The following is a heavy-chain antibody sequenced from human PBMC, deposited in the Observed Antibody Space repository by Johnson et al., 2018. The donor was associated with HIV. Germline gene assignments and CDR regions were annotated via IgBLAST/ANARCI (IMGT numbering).Heavy chain of an antibody. Sequence: QVQLVESGGGVVQPGRSLRLSCAASGFTFSSYAMHWVRQAPGKGLEWVAVISYDEIDKYYADSVTGRFTVSRDNSKNTLYLQMNSLRGEATAVYYCARRCSSSSCSHGAFEIWGQGTVVTVSS. CDR2: ISYDEIDK. CDR1: GFTFSSYA. J-gene: IGHJ3*02. V-gene: IGHV3-30*03. D-gene: IGHD2-2*01. CDR3: ARRCSSSSCSHGAFEI.